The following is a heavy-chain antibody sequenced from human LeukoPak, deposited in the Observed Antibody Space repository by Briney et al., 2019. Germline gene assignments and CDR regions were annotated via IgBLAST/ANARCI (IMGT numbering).Heavy chain of an antibody. Sequence: PGVSLRLSYAASGFTFSSYAMSWVRQAPGKGLEWVSAISGSCGSTYYADSVKGRFTISRDNSKNTLYLQMNTLRAEDTAVYYCAKATDIVATTYFDYWGQGSLVSVSS. CDR3: AKATDIVATTYFDY. CDR1: GFTFSSYA. D-gene: IGHD5-12*01. CDR2: ISGSCGST. V-gene: IGHV3-23*01. J-gene: IGHJ4*02.